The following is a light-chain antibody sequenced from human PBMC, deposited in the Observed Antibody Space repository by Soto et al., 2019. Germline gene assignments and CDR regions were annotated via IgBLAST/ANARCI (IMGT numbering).Light chain of an antibody. CDR3: SSYTSSSTLV. Sequence: QSVLTQPPSVSGAPGQRVTISCTGSSSNIGAGYDVHWYQQLPGTAPKLLIYDNNDRPSEVPDRFSGSKSGTSASLAISGLQAEDEADYYCSSYTSSSTLVFGTGTKLTVL. CDR2: DNN. J-gene: IGLJ1*01. V-gene: IGLV1-40*01. CDR1: SSNIGAGYD.